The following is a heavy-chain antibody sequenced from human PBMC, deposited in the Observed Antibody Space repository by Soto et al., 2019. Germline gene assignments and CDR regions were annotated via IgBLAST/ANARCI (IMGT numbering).Heavy chain of an antibody. CDR1: GYTFTSYG. V-gene: IGHV1-18*01. CDR2: ISAYNGNT. Sequence: GASVKVSCKASGYTFTSYGISWVRQAPGQGLEWMGWISAYNGNTNYAQKLQGRVTMTTDTSTSTAYMELRSLRSDDTAVYYCARDFPFHGDPSFFDYWGQGTLVTVSS. J-gene: IGHJ4*02. CDR3: ARDFPFHGDPSFFDY. D-gene: IGHD4-17*01.